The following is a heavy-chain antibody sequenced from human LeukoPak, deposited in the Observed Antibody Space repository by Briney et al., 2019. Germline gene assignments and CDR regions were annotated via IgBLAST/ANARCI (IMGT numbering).Heavy chain of an antibody. CDR2: ISWNSGSI. Sequence: GGSLRLSCAASGFTFDDYAMHWVRHAPGKGLEWVSGISWNSGSIGYADSVKGRFTISRDNAKNSLYLQMNSLRAEDTALYYCAKDKSFAGYSSGWGWYFDLWGRGTLVTVSS. CDR1: GFTFDDYA. CDR3: AKDKSFAGYSSGWGWYFDL. D-gene: IGHD6-19*01. J-gene: IGHJ2*01. V-gene: IGHV3-9*01.